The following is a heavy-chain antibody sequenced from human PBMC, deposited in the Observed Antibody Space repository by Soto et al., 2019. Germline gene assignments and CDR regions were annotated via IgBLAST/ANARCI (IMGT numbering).Heavy chain of an antibody. Sequence: EVQLVESGGGLVQPGGSLRLSCAASGFTFSSYAMHWVRQAPGKGLEYVSAISSNGGSTYYANSVKGRFTISRDNSKNTLYLQMGSLRAEDMAVYYCARDLGVGNYDISTGDAFDIWGQGTMVTVSS. CDR3: ARDLGVGNYDISTGDAFDI. D-gene: IGHD3-9*01. CDR2: ISSNGGST. CDR1: GFTFSSYA. V-gene: IGHV3-64*01. J-gene: IGHJ3*02.